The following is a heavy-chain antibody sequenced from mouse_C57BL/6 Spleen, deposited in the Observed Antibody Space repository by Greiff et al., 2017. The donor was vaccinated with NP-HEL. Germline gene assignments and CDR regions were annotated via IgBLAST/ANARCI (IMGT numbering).Heavy chain of an antibody. J-gene: IGHJ3*01. CDR2: IDPSDSET. Sequence: QVQLQQSGAELVRPGSSVKLSCKASGYTFTSYWMHWVKQRPIQGLEWIGNIDPSDSETHYNQKFKDKATLTVDKSSSTAYMQLSSLTSEDSAVYYCARWDDGYYGYAYWGQGTLVTVSA. CDR1: GYTFTSYW. V-gene: IGHV1-52*01. D-gene: IGHD2-3*01. CDR3: ARWDDGYYGYAY.